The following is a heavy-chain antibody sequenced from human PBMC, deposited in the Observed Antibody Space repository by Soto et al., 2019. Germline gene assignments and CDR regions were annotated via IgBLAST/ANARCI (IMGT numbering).Heavy chain of an antibody. D-gene: IGHD3-22*01. CDR3: ARQFDYDSSGYYYAY. CDR2: IIPIFGTA. J-gene: IGHJ4*02. V-gene: IGHV1-69*13. CDR1: GGTFNRNA. Sequence: ASVKVSCKASGGTFNRNAISWVRQAPGQGLEWMGGIIPIFGTANYAQKFQGRVTITADESTNTAYMELSRLRSEDTAVYYCARQFDYDSSGYYYAYWGKGTLVTVSS.